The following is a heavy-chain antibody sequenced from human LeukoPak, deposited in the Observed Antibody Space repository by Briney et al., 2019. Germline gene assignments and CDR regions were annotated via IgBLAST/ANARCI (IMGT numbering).Heavy chain of an antibody. J-gene: IGHJ6*03. CDR2: IIPIFGTA. Sequence: SVKVSCKASGGTFSSYAISWVRQAPGQGLEWMGGIIPIFGTANYARKFQGRVTITADESTSTAYMELSSLRSEDTAVYYCARRGGLQPRVDYFYMDVWGKGTTVTVSS. CDR1: GGTFSSYA. V-gene: IGHV1-69*13. CDR3: ARRGGLQPRVDYFYMDV. D-gene: IGHD4-11*01.